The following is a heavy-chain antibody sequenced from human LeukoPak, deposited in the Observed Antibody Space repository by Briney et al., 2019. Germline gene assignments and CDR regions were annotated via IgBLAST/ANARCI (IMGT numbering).Heavy chain of an antibody. J-gene: IGHJ4*02. D-gene: IGHD3-22*01. CDR2: ISWNSGSI. CDR1: GFTFDDYA. Sequence: GGSLRLSCAASGFTFDDYAMHWVRQAPGKGLEWVSGISWNSGSIGYADSVEGRFTISRDNAKNSLYLQMNSLRAEDTALYYCAKGEGGGYYFDYWGQGTLVTVSS. V-gene: IGHV3-9*01. CDR3: AKGEGGGYYFDY.